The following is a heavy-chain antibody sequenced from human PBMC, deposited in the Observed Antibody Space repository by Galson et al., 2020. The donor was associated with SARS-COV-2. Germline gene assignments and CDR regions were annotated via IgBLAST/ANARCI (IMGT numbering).Heavy chain of an antibody. D-gene: IGHD2-15*01. J-gene: IGHJ4*02. CDR3: ARGRYCSGGSCYLDY. CDR2: IYYTGST. CDR1: GGSISGFY. Sequence: SETLSLTCTVSGGSISGFYWSWIRQPPGKGLEWIGYIYYTGSTNYNPSLKSRVTTSVDTSKNQFSLKLTSVTAADTAMYYCARGRYCSGGSCYLDYWGQGTLVTVSS. V-gene: IGHV4-59*08.